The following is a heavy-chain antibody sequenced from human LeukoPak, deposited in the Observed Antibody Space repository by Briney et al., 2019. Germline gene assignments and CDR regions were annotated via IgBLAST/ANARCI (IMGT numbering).Heavy chain of an antibody. CDR1: GFTFSSYG. J-gene: IGHJ4*02. CDR3: AKDEVFSSAWYFDY. V-gene: IGHV3-30*02. CDR2: IRSDGSIK. D-gene: IGHD6-19*01. Sequence: GGSLRLSCAASGFTFSSYGMHWVRQAPGKGLEWVAFIRSDGSIKYYTESVKGRFTISRDNSKNTLYVQMNSLRAEDTAVYYCAKDEVFSSAWYFDYWGQGTLVTVSS.